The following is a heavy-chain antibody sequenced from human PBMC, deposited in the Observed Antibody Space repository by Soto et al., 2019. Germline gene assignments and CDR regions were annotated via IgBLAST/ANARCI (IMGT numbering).Heavy chain of an antibody. CDR1: GFTFSGYG. Sequence: AGGSLRLSCAAAGFTFSGYGMHWVRQAPGKGLEWVAVISYDGSNKYYADSVKGRFTISRDNSKNTLYLQMNSLRAEDTAVYYCANSYGSGSYYRLDYWGQGTLVTVSS. D-gene: IGHD3-10*01. CDR2: ISYDGSNK. CDR3: ANSYGSGSYYRLDY. V-gene: IGHV3-30*18. J-gene: IGHJ4*02.